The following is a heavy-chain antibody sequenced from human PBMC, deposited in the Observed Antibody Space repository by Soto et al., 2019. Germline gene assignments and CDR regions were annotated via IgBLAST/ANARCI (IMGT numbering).Heavy chain of an antibody. CDR1: GDSISNDY. CDR2: IYYSGST. J-gene: IGHJ6*02. Sequence: SETLSLTCTVSGDSISNDYWTWIRQPPGKGLEWIGNIYYSGSTEYNPSLRSRVTISVDTSRNQFSLKLSSVTAADTAIYYCARQSLLSLYYYVLDVWGQGTTVSVSS. CDR3: ARQSLLSLYYYVLDV. V-gene: IGHV4-59*08.